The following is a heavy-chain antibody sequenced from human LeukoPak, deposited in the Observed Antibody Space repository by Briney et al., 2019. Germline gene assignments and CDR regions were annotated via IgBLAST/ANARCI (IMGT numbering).Heavy chain of an antibody. V-gene: IGHV4-34*01. CDR1: GGSFSGYY. D-gene: IGHD1-14*01. CDR2: INHSGST. CDR3: ARESPHNHFDN. J-gene: IGHJ4*02. Sequence: SETLSLTCAVYGGSFSGYYWSWIRQPPGKGLEWIGEINHSGSTNYNPSLKSRVTISVDTSKNQFSLKLSSVTAADTAVYYCARESPHNHFDNWGQGTLVTVSS.